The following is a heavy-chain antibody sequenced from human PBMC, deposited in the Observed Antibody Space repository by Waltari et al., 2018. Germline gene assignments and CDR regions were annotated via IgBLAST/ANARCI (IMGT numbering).Heavy chain of an antibody. CDR1: GGSISSSSYY. CDR3: AREGTMVRDLGY. V-gene: IGHV4-39*07. D-gene: IGHD3-10*01. Sequence: QLQLQESGPGLVKPSETLSLTCTVSGGSISSSSYYWGWIRQPPGKGLEWIGGIYYSGSTYYNPSLKSRVTISVDTSKNQFSLKLSSVTAADTAVYYCAREGTMVRDLGYWGQGTLVTVSS. J-gene: IGHJ4*02. CDR2: IYYSGST.